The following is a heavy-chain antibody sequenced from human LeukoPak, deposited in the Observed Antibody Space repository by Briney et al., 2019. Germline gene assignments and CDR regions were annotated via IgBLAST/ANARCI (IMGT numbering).Heavy chain of an antibody. D-gene: IGHD6-19*01. CDR1: GFTFSSYS. CDR2: ISSSSSYI. CDR3: ARRMETSGSFDF. V-gene: IGHV3-21*01. J-gene: IGHJ4*02. Sequence: GGSLRLSCAASGFTFSSYSMNWVRQAPGKGLEWVSSISSSSSYIYYADSVKGRFTISRDNAKNSLYLQMNSLRAEDTAVYYCARRMETSGSFDFWGLGTLVTVSS.